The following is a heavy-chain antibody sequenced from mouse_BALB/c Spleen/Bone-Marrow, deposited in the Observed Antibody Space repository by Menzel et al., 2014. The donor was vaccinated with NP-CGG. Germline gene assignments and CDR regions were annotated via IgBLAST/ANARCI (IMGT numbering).Heavy chain of an antibody. V-gene: IGHV1S81*02. CDR2: ISPSNGRT. J-gene: IGHJ3*01. Sequence: VQLVESGAELVKPGASVKLSCRASGYTFTTYWMHWVKQRPGQGLEWIGEISPSNGRTNYNEKFKSKATLTVDKSSSTAYMQLSSLTSEDSAVYYCARDYGYDAGFAWSVYWGQGTLVAVSA. CDR1: GYTFTTYW. CDR3: ARDYGYDAGFAWSVY. D-gene: IGHD2-14*01.